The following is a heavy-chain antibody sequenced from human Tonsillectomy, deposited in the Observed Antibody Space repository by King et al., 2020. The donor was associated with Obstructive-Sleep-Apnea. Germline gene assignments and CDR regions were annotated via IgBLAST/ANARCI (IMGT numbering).Heavy chain of an antibody. V-gene: IGHV4-59*08. J-gene: IGHJ4*02. D-gene: IGHD5-12*01. CDR1: GSSISNYY. CDR3: ARHRGVEDYGGYGDYFDY. Sequence: QLQESGPGLVKPSETLSLTCTVSGSSISNYYWSWIRQPPGKGLEWIGYMYYIGNTNFNPPLKSRVTISAETSKIQFSLRLTSVTAADTAVYYCARHRGVEDYGGYGDYFDYWGQGTLVTVSS. CDR2: MYYIGNT.